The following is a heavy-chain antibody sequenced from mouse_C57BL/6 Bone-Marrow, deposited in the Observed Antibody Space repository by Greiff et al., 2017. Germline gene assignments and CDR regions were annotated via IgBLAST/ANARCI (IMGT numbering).Heavy chain of an antibody. V-gene: IGHV1-19*01. J-gene: IGHJ2*01. Sequence: VQLQQSGPVLVKPGASVTMSCKASGYTFTDYYMNWVKQSHGKSLEWIGVINPYNGGTSYNQKFKGQATLTVDKSASTAYMELNSLTSEDSAVYYCARCGKGDYFDYWGQGTTLTVSS. CDR2: INPYNGGT. CDR3: ARCGKGDYFDY. CDR1: GYTFTDYY. D-gene: IGHD4-1*01.